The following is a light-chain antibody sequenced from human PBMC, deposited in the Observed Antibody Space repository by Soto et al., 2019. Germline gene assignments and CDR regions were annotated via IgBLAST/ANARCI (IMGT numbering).Light chain of an antibody. CDR2: GAS. CDR1: QSVGSD. CDR3: QQYGYSPRYT. Sequence: EIVMTQSPATLSVSPGARATLSCRASQSVGSDLVWYRQKPGQAPRLLIYGASTRATGIPARFSGSGSGTEFTLTISSLRSEDFAVYYCQQYGYSPRYTFGQGTKVDIK. V-gene: IGKV3-15*01. J-gene: IGKJ2*01.